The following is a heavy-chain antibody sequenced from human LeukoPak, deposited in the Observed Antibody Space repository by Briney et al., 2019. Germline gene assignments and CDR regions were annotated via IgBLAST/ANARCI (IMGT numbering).Heavy chain of an antibody. CDR1: GFTFNTYS. CDR2: ISSSSDTI. CDR3: ATLTGITGTKRGYYYYYMDV. D-gene: IGHD1-7*01. J-gene: IGHJ6*03. Sequence: GGSLRLSCAVSGFTFNTYSMNWVRQAPGKGLEWVSYISSSSDTIYYADSVKGRFTISRDNAKNSLYLQMNSLRAEDTAVYYCATLTGITGTKRGYYYYYMDVWGKGTTVTVSS. V-gene: IGHV3-48*04.